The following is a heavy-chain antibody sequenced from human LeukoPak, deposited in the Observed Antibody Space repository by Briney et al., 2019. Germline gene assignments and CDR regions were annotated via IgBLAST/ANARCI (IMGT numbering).Heavy chain of an antibody. CDR1: GFTFSSNA. J-gene: IGHJ4*02. D-gene: IGHD6-25*01. V-gene: IGHV3-23*01. CDR3: TKRPFSGYFDY. CDR2: LSGGGDST. Sequence: DPGGSLRLSCEASGFTFSSNAMSWVRQAPGKGLEWVSALSGGGDSTYYADSVKGRFTISRDNSKNTLYLQMNSLRAEDTAVYYCTKRPFSGYFDYWGQGTLVTVSS.